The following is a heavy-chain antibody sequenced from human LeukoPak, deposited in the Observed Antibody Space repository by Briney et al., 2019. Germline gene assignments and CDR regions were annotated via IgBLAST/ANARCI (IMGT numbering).Heavy chain of an antibody. J-gene: IGHJ4*02. Sequence: GASVKVSCKASGYTFTSYDINWVRQATGQGLEWMGWMNPNSGNTGYAQKFQGRVTMTRNTSISTAYMELSSLRSEDTAVYYCARGLYGSGSYYNYYFDYWGQGTLVTVSS. CDR3: ARGLYGSGSYYNYYFDY. D-gene: IGHD3-10*01. V-gene: IGHV1-8*01. CDR1: GYTFTSYD. CDR2: MNPNSGNT.